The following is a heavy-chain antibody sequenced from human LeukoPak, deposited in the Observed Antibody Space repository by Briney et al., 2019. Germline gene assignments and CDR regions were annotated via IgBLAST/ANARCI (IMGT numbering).Heavy chain of an antibody. Sequence: SETLSLTCTVSGGSISSSSYYWGWIRQPPGKGLEWIGSIYYSGSTYYNPSLKSRVTISVDTSKNQFSLKLSSVTAADTAVYYCARLGIVVVPAADYWGQGTLVTVSS. V-gene: IGHV4-39*01. CDR1: GGSISSSSYY. D-gene: IGHD2-2*01. CDR3: ARLGIVVVPAADY. CDR2: IYYSGST. J-gene: IGHJ4*02.